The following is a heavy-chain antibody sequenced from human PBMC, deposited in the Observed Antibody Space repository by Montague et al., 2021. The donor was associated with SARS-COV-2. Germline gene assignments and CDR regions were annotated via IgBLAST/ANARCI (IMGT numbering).Heavy chain of an antibody. Sequence: SETLSLTCTVSGGSISSSSYYWGWIRQPPGKGLEWIGSIYYSGSTYYNPSLKSRVTISVDTSKNQFSLKLSSVTAADVAVYYCARQGDQRLLEYWFDHWGQGTLVTVSS. V-gene: IGHV4-39*01. CDR3: ARQGDQRLLEYWFDH. D-gene: IGHD3-3*01. CDR2: IYYSGST. CDR1: GGSISSSSYY. J-gene: IGHJ5*02.